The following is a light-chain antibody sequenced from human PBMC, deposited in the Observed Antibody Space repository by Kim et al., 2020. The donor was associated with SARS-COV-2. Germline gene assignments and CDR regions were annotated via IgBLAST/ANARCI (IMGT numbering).Light chain of an antibody. V-gene: IGLV3-19*01. CDR3: KSRDTSGDHLV. CDR1: TLRTYY. Sequence: SSELTQDPAVSVTLGQTVRITCHGDTLRTYYATWYQQKPGQAPVLVMYDKDRRPSGIPDRFSGSSSGSTASLIITGAQAEDEADYYCKSRDTSGDHLVFGGGTKLTVL. CDR2: DKD. J-gene: IGLJ2*01.